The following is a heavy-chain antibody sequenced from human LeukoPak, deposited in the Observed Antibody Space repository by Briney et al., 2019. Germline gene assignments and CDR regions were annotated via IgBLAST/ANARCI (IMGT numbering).Heavy chain of an antibody. V-gene: IGHV4-34*01. CDR2: INRSGSA. J-gene: IGHJ4*02. CDR3: ARGDYCGGDCYSGPDH. CDR1: GGSFSGFY. Sequence: PSETLSLTCAVYGGSFSGFYWSWIRQPPGKGLEWIGEINRSGSANYNPPLKSRLTISVDTSKNQFSLKLSSVTAADTAVYYCARGDYCGGDCYSGPDHWGRGTLVTVSS. D-gene: IGHD2-21*02.